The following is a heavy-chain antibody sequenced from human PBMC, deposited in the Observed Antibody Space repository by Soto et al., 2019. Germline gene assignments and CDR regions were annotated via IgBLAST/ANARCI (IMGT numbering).Heavy chain of an antibody. CDR3: AGVVPAAQYPVET. J-gene: IGHJ3*01. CDR2: IYYSGST. D-gene: IGHD2-2*01. Sequence: QLQLQESGPGLVKPSETLSLTCTVSCGSISSSSYYWGWIRQPPGKGLEWIGSIYYSGSTYYNPSRQRRVTPSLNTTKNQMSLKLSSVTAADKAVHYCAGVVPAAQYPVETWCQGTMVTVSS. CDR1: CGSISSSSYY. V-gene: IGHV4-39*01.